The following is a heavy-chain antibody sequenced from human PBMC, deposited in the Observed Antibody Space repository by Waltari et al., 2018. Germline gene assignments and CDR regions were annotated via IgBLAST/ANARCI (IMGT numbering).Heavy chain of an antibody. CDR3: ARGYDFWSGYPYYYYYGMDV. CDR1: GGSFSGYY. CDR2: INHSGST. J-gene: IGHJ6*02. V-gene: IGHV4-34*01. D-gene: IGHD3-3*01. Sequence: QVQLQQWGAGLLKPSETLSLTCAVYGGSFSGYYWSWIRQPPGKGLEWIGEINHSGSTNYNPSLKSRVTISVDTSKNQFSLKLSSVTAADTAVYYCARGYDFWSGYPYYYYYGMDVWGQGTTVTVSS.